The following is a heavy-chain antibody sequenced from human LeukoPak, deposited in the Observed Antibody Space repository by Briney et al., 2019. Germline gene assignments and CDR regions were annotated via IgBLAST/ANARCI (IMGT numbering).Heavy chain of an antibody. CDR1: GYTFTGYY. CDR2: INPNSGGT. V-gene: IGHV1-2*02. CDR3: ARAPYGDYADY. Sequence: ASVKVSCKASGYTFTGYYMHWVRQAPGQGLEWMGWINPNSGGTNYAQKFQGRVTMTRDTSISTAYMELRSLRSDDTAVYYCARAPYGDYADYWGQGTLVTVSS. J-gene: IGHJ4*02. D-gene: IGHD4-17*01.